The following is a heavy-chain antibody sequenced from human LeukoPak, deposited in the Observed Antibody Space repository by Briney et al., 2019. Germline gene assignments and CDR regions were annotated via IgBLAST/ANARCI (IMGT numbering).Heavy chain of an antibody. J-gene: IGHJ6*02. CDR3: ARHVTRSRDYGMDV. Sequence: SETLSLTCTVSGGSISSSSYYWGWIRQPPGKGREWIGSIYYGGSTYYNPSLKSRVTISVDTSKNQFSLKLSSVTAADAAVYYCARHVTRSRDYGMDVWGQGTTVTVSS. CDR2: IYYGGST. V-gene: IGHV4-39*01. D-gene: IGHD2-21*02. CDR1: GGSISSSSYY.